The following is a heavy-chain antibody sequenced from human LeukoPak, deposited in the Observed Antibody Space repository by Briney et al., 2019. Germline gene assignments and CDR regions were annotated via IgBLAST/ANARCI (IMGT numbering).Heavy chain of an antibody. Sequence: TSETLSLTCAVSGGSISSNNWWGWVRQPPGKGLEWIGEIYHSGSPNYNPSLKSRVTIPVDKSRNHFSLNLSSVTAADTAVYYCARVNINNWHSCDYWGQGTLVTVSS. CDR1: GGSISSNNW. V-gene: IGHV4-4*02. J-gene: IGHJ4*02. D-gene: IGHD1-1*01. CDR2: IYHSGSP. CDR3: ARVNINNWHSCDY.